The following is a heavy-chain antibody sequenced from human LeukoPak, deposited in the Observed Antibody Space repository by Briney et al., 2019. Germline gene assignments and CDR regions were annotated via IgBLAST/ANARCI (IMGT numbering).Heavy chain of an antibody. Sequence: GGSLRLSCAASGFTFSSYSMNWVRQAPGKGLEWVSSISSSSSYIYYADSVKGRFTISRDNSKNTLYLQMNSLRAEDTAVYYCAEDRFWSGYYWFDPWGQGTLVTVSS. CDR3: AEDRFWSGYYWFDP. D-gene: IGHD3-3*01. CDR1: GFTFSSYS. CDR2: ISSSSSYI. V-gene: IGHV3-21*04. J-gene: IGHJ5*02.